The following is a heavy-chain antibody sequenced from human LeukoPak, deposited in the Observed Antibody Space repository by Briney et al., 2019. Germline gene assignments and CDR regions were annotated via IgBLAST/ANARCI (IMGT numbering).Heavy chain of an antibody. Sequence: QSGGSLRLSCAASGFTVSDNYMSWVRQAPGKGLEWVSIIYSGGSTYYADSVKGRFTISRDNSKNTLYLQMNSLRVEDTAVYYCAGSRSSGGFEYWGQGTLVTVSS. J-gene: IGHJ4*02. D-gene: IGHD6-6*01. V-gene: IGHV3-66*02. CDR2: IYSGGST. CDR1: GFTVSDNY. CDR3: AGSRSSGGFEY.